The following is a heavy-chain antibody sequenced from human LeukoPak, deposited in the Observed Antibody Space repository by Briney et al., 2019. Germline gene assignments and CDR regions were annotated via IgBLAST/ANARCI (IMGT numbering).Heavy chain of an antibody. J-gene: IGHJ4*02. D-gene: IGHD3-9*01. Sequence: ASVKVSCKASGYTFTSYDINWVRQATGQGLEWMGWMNPNSGNTGYAQKFQGRVTMTRNTSISTAYMELSSLRSEDTAVYYCARDQRLTGYAFDYWGQGTLVTVSS. CDR1: GYTFTSYD. CDR2: MNPNSGNT. V-gene: IGHV1-8*01. CDR3: ARDQRLTGYAFDY.